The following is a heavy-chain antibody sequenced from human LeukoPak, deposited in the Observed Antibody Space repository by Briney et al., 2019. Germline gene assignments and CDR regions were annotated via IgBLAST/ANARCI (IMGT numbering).Heavy chain of an antibody. CDR2: ISSGGDYK. D-gene: IGHD6-19*01. J-gene: IGHJ4*02. V-gene: IGHV3-11*06. CDR3: ARDRGYSSFDY. CDR1: GITFSDHY. Sequence: GGSLRLSCAASGITFSDHYMSWIRQAPGKGLEWVSSISSGGDYKHYADSVKGRLTISRDNAKNSLFLQMNSLRAEDTAVYYCARDRGYSSFDYWGQGTLVTVSS.